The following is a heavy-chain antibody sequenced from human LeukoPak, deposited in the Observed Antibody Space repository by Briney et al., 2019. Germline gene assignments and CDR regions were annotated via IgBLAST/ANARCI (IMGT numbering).Heavy chain of an antibody. V-gene: IGHV1-2*02. CDR1: GYTFTGYY. CDR3: ARGGNYRFREKRGSDY. CDR2: MNPNSGGT. D-gene: IGHD3-10*01. J-gene: IGHJ4*02. Sequence: ASVKVSCKASGYTFTGYYMLWVRQAPGQGLEWMGWMNPNSGGTNYAQKFQGRVTMTRDTSISTAYMELSRLRSDDTAVYYCARGGNYRFREKRGSDYWGQGTLVTVSS.